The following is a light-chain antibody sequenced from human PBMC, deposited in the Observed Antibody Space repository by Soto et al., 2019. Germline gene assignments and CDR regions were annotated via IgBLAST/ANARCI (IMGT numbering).Light chain of an antibody. CDR2: GAS. V-gene: IGKV3-15*01. CDR1: QDVNNN. Sequence: EIVMTQSPVTLSVSPGERATLSCRASQDVNNNLAWYQQKPGQAPRLLIHGASTRATGIPARFSGSGSGTEFTLTISSLQSEDFAVYYCQQYNDWPLLFGQGTKLEIK. J-gene: IGKJ2*01. CDR3: QQYNDWPLL.